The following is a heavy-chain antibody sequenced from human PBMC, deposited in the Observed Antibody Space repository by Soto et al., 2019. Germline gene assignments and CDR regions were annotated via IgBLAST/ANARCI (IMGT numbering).Heavy chain of an antibody. J-gene: IGHJ6*02. CDR2: IKQDGSEK. Sequence: GGSLRLSCAASGFTFSSYWMSWVRQAPGKGLEWVANIKQDGSEKYYVDSVKGRFTISRDNAKNSLYLQMNSLRAEDTAVYYCARDSKSDSSGYYYYYYGMDVWGQGTTVTVS. CDR3: ARDSKSDSSGYYYYYYGMDV. D-gene: IGHD3-22*01. V-gene: IGHV3-7*03. CDR1: GFTFSSYW.